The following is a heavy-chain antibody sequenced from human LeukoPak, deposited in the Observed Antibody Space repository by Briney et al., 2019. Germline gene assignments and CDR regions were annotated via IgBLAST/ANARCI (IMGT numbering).Heavy chain of an antibody. V-gene: IGHV2-5*02. CDR3: AHIPWPDAFDI. Sequence: ESGXTLVHPTPPLTLTCTFSGFSLSTSGVGVGWMRQPPVKALEWLALIYWDDDKRYSPSLKSRLTITKDTSKNQVVLTMTNMDPVDTATYYCAHIPWPDAFDIWGQGTMVTVSS. CDR1: GFSLSTSGVG. J-gene: IGHJ3*02. CDR2: IYWDDDK.